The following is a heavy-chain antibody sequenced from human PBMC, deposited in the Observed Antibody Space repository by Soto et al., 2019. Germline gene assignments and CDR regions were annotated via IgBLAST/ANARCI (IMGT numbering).Heavy chain of an antibody. CDR2: IYYSGST. CDR1: GGSISSYY. V-gene: IGHV4-59*01. Sequence: PSETLSLTCTVSGGSISSYYWSWIRQPPGKGLEWIGYIYYSGSTNYNPSLKSRVTISVDTSKNQFSLKLSSVTAADTAVYYCARGAGRQRPYYLDYWGQGTLVTLSS. J-gene: IGHJ4*02. D-gene: IGHD5-18*01. CDR3: ARGAGRQRPYYLDY.